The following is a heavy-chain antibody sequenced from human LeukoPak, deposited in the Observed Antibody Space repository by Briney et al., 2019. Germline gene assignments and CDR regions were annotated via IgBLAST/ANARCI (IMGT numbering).Heavy chain of an antibody. CDR1: GFSFNDYD. CDR3: VRFGDYGGL. V-gene: IGHV3-48*01. Sequence: GGSLRLSCAASGFSFNDYDMHWVRQGTGKGLDWVSYISGNCGTIHYADSVRGRFTISRDNVKKSLYLQMNSLRAEDTAVYYCVRFGDYGGLWGQGTVVTVSS. J-gene: IGHJ4*02. CDR2: ISGNCGTI. D-gene: IGHD4-23*01.